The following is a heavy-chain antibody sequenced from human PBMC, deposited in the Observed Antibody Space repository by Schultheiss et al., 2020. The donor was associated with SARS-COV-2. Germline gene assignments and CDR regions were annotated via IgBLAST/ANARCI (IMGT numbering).Heavy chain of an antibody. CDR3: ARAIWVVVAADNWFDP. D-gene: IGHD2-15*01. Sequence: SETLSLTCAVYGGSFSGYYWSWIRQPPGKGLEWIGEINHSGSTNYNPSLKSRVTISVDTSKNQFSLKLSSVTAADTAVYYCARAIWVVVAADNWFDPWGQRALVNVSS. J-gene: IGHJ5*02. CDR2: INHSGST. V-gene: IGHV4-34*01. CDR1: GGSFSGYY.